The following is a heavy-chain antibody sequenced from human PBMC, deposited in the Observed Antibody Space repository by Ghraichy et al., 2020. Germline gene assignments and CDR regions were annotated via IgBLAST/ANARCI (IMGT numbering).Heavy chain of an antibody. V-gene: IGHV4-59*01. D-gene: IGHD3-16*01. CDR3: AREGGETSAYYYYMDV. CDR2: IDYTGXX. CDR1: GXXITNFX. Sequence: SETLSLTCSXXGXXITNFXXSWIRXXXGKGLEXIGYIDYTGXXIYNPSLESRVSISRDTSKNQFSLNLRSVTAADTAVYYCAREGGETSAYYYYMDVWGNGTTVIVSS. J-gene: IGHJ6*03.